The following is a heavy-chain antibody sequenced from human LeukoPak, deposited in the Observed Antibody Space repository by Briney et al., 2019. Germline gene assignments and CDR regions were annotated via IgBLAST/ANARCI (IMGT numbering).Heavy chain of an antibody. CDR2: IYYSGST. D-gene: IGHD3-9*01. CDR3: ARHVWLQPFDY. Sequence: SETLSLTCTVSGGSISSRNYYWGWIRQPPGKGLEWVGSIYYSGSTYYNPSLKSRVTISVDTSNSQFSLKLSSVTAADTAVYYCARHVWLQPFDYWGQGTLVTVST. V-gene: IGHV4-39*01. CDR1: GGSISSRNYY. J-gene: IGHJ4*02.